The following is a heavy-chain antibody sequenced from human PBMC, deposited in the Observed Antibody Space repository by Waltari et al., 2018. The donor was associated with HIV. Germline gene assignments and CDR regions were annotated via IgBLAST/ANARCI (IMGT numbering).Heavy chain of an antibody. Sequence: QLQLQESGPGLVKPSETLSLTCTVSGGSISSSSYYWGWIRQPPGKGLEWIGSIYYSGSTYYNPSLKSRVTISVDTSKNQFSLKLSSVTAADTAVYYCASVYYYDSSGYRPPPYFQHWGQGTLVTVSS. V-gene: IGHV4-39*01. CDR2: IYYSGST. D-gene: IGHD3-22*01. CDR3: ASVYYYDSSGYRPPPYFQH. J-gene: IGHJ1*01. CDR1: GGSISSSSYY.